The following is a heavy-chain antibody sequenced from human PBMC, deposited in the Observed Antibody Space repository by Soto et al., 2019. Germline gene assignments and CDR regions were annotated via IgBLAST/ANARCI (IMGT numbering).Heavy chain of an antibody. CDR3: ARAGGTFFEWFPTHLGFGP. Sequence: PSETLALTCTVSGGSISSGEYYWSWIRQPPGKGLEWIGYIYYSGSTYYNPSLKSRVTISVDTSKNQFSLKLSSVTAADTAVYYCARAGGTFFEWFPTHLGFGPWGQGTLVTVSS. J-gene: IGHJ5*02. CDR1: GGSISSGEYY. CDR2: IYYSGST. V-gene: IGHV4-30-4*01. D-gene: IGHD3-3*01.